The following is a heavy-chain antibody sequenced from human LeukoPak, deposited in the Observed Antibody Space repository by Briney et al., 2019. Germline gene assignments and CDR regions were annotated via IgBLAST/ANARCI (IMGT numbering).Heavy chain of an antibody. V-gene: IGHV4-30-2*01. CDR2: IYHSGST. Sequence: PSETLSLACTVSGGSISSGGYSWSWIQQPPGKGLEWIGYIYHSGSTYYNPSLKSRVTISVDRSKNQFSLKLSSVTAADTAVYYCARVMIGAFDIWGQGTMVTVSS. J-gene: IGHJ3*02. CDR3: ARVMIGAFDI. D-gene: IGHD3-22*01. CDR1: GGSISSGGYS.